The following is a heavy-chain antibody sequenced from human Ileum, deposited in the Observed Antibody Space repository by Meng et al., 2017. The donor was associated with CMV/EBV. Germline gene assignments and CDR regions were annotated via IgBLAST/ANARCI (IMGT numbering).Heavy chain of an antibody. V-gene: IGHV3-23*01. CDR3: AKELVAGKWYFDL. CDR1: GIPFGNYD. CDR2: ISSSGSNT. D-gene: IGHD2-15*01. Sequence: VDVWVLGGSYFQPGGSLGLPCASLGIPFGNYDMGWVRQATGKGLEWVSTISSSGSNTYSAASVKGRFTVSRDNSKNTLSLQLNSLRAEDTAVYYCAKELVAGKWYFDLWGRGTLVTVSS. J-gene: IGHJ2*01.